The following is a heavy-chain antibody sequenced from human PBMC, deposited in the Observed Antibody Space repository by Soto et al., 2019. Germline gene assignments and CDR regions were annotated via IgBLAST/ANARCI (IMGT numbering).Heavy chain of an antibody. CDR3: ARIPPSPGAYYFDY. D-gene: IGHD3-10*01. V-gene: IGHV3-48*02. Sequence: GGSLRLSCAASGFTFSSYSMNWVRQAPGKGLEWVSYISSSSSTIYYADSVKGRFTISRDNAKNSLYLQMNSLRDEDTAVYYCARIPPSPGAYYFDYWGQGTLVTVSS. CDR1: GFTFSSYS. CDR2: ISSSSSTI. J-gene: IGHJ4*02.